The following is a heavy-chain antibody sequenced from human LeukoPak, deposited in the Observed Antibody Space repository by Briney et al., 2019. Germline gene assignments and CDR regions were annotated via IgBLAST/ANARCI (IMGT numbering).Heavy chain of an antibody. Sequence: SVKGRFTISRDNAKNSLNLQMSSLRAEDTAMYYCARGKRSDCSGGECYGGSWGQGTLVTVCS. CDR3: ARGKRSDCSGGECYGGS. V-gene: IGHV3-21*01. J-gene: IGHJ5*02. D-gene: IGHD2-15*01.